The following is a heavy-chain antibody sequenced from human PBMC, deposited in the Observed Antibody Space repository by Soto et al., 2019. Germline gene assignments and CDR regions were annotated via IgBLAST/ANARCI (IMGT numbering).Heavy chain of an antibody. V-gene: IGHV3-23*01. CDR1: GFTFSSYS. CDR2: ISTSGSGT. J-gene: IGHJ4*02. Sequence: EVQLLESGGGLVQPGGSLRLSCVVSGFTFSSYSMSWVRQAPGKGLEWVSSISTSGSGTYHADSVKVRFAISRDNSKSTLCLQMNSLRAEDTAEYYCARGSSELGYWGQGTLVTVSS. D-gene: IGHD3-10*01. CDR3: ARGSSELGY.